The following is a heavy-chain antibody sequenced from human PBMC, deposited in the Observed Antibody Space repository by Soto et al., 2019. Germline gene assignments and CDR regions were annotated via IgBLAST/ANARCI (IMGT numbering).Heavy chain of an antibody. CDR1: GFNFSSFG. V-gene: IGHV3-30*18. J-gene: IGHJ4*02. Sequence: PGGSLRLSCAASGFNFSSFGMHWVRQAPGKGLEWVALMSYDGSSKYYQDSLKGRFTISRVKSKNTLYLQMSSLRVEDTAVYYCAKDRGWSSADLEYWGQGTLVTSPQ. D-gene: IGHD6-19*01. CDR3: AKDRGWSSADLEY. CDR2: MSYDGSSK.